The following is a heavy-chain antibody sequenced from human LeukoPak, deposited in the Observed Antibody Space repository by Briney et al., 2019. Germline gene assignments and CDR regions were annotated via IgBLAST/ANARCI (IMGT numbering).Heavy chain of an antibody. CDR3: AKLLQGVVVPYFDY. D-gene: IGHD3-16*02. V-gene: IGHV3-23*01. J-gene: IGHJ4*02. CDR2: ISGSGDRT. Sequence: GGSLRLSCAASGFTFSIYAMSWVRQAPGRGLEWVSAISGSGDRTYYADSVKGRFTVSRDISQNTLFLQMNSLRAEDTAVYYCAKLLQGVVVPYFDYWGQGTLVTVSS. CDR1: GFTFSIYA.